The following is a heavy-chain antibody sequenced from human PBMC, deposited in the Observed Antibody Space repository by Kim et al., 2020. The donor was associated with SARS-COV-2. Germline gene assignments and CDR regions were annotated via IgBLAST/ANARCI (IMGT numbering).Heavy chain of an antibody. D-gene: IGHD2-2*01. CDR1: GFTFDDYA. Sequence: GGSLRLSCAASGFTFDDYAMHWVRQAPGKGLEWVSGISWNSGSIGYADSVKGRFTISRDNAKNSLYLQMNSLRAEDTALYYCAKSLLGYCSSTSCSYYDAFDIWGQGTMVTVSS. J-gene: IGHJ3*02. CDR2: ISWNSGSI. CDR3: AKSLLGYCSSTSCSYYDAFDI. V-gene: IGHV3-9*01.